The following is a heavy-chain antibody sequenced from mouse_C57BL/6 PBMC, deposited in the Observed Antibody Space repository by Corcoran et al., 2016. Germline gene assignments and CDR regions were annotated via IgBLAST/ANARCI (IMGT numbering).Heavy chain of an antibody. V-gene: IGHV9-3*01. Sequence: QIQLVQSGPELKKPGETVKISCKASGYTFTTYGMSWVKQAPGKGLKWMGWINTYSGVPTYADDFKGRFAFSLETSASTAYLQINNLKNEDTATYFCARGEPYYYGSSPYYFDYWGQGTTLTVSS. D-gene: IGHD1-1*01. J-gene: IGHJ2*01. CDR1: GYTFTTYG. CDR3: ARGEPYYYGSSPYYFDY. CDR2: INTYSGVP.